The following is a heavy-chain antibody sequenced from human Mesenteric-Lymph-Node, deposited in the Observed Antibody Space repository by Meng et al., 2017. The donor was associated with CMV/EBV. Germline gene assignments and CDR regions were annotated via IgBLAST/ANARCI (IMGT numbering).Heavy chain of an antibody. J-gene: IGHJ4*02. CDR3: AREGSGSWFGAATFDY. D-gene: IGHD3-10*01. Sequence: QWHLQESGPGLVKPSQTLSLTCTVSGGSISSGDYYWSWIRQPPGKGLEWIGYIYYSGSTYYNPSLKSRVTISVDTSKNQFSLKLSSVTAADTAVYYCAREGSGSWFGAATFDYWGQGTLVTVSS. V-gene: IGHV4-30-4*08. CDR1: GGSISSGDYY. CDR2: IYYSGST.